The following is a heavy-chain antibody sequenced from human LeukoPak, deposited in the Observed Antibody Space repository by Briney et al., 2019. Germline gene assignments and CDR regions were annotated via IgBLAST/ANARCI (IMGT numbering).Heavy chain of an antibody. CDR1: GGSISSYY. CDR3: ARSYDYVWGSYRPLAFDI. V-gene: IGHV4-59*08. Sequence: SETLSLTCTVSGGSISSYYWSWIRQPPGKGLEWIGYIYYSGSTNYNPSLKSRVTISVDTSKNQFSLKLSSVTAADTAVYYCARSYDYVWGSYRPLAFDIWGQGTKVTVSS. D-gene: IGHD3-16*02. J-gene: IGHJ3*02. CDR2: IYYSGST.